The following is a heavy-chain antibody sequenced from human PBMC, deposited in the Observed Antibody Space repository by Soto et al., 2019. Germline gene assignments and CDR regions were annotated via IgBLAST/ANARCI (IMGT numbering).Heavy chain of an antibody. CDR1: GFSFSSCG. D-gene: IGHD3-16*01. CDR2: TTYDGRIK. J-gene: IGHJ6*02. CDR3: AGALDTPCFCYGLDV. Sequence: AGSLRLPCVGSGFSFSSCGMQWVRQAPRKGLEWVAATTYDGRIKHYEDSMKGRITNYRDHSNNKLYLHMTTLIVDATAPNYFAGALDTPCFCYGLDVWGQGTTVTVSS. V-gene: IGHV3-30*03.